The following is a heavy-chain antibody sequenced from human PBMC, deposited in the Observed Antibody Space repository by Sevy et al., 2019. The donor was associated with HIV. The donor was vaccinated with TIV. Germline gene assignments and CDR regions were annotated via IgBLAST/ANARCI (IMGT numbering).Heavy chain of an antibody. CDR1: GFTFSDHG. V-gene: IGHV3-30*18. CDR2: ISYDGNNR. Sequence: GGFLRLSCAASGFTFSDHGMHWVRQAPGKGLDWMAAISYDGNNRYYADSVKGRFTISRDNSKNTLYLQMDSVRPEDPAVYCCAKEDYGGNLPNYFASWGQGTRVTVSS. D-gene: IGHD4-17*01. CDR3: AKEDYGGNLPNYFAS. J-gene: IGHJ4*02.